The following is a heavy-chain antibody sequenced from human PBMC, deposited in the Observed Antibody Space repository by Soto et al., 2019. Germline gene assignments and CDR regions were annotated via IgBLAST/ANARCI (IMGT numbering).Heavy chain of an antibody. D-gene: IGHD6-13*01. Sequence: QVPLVQSGAEVKKPGASVKVSCKASGYTFTSYGISWVRQAPGQGLEWMGWISAYNGNTNYAQKLQGRVTMATDTSTSNAYMELRSLRSDDTAVYYCARERNPQLVYDYSDGMDVWGQGTTVTVSS. CDR1: GYTFTSYG. V-gene: IGHV1-18*04. J-gene: IGHJ6*02. CDR2: ISAYNGNT. CDR3: ARERNPQLVYDYSDGMDV.